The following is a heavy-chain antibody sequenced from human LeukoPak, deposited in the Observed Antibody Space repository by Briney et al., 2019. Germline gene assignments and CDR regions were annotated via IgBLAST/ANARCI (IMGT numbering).Heavy chain of an antibody. CDR2: IIPVFGAA. CDR3: ARRWPHSSGYYLFDY. Sequence: SVTVSCKASGGTFISHGMSWVRQAPGQGLEWVGGIIPVFGAANYAQKFQGRVTITTDESTSTAYMELSSLRSEDTALYYCARRWPHSSGYYLFDYWGQGTLVTVSS. D-gene: IGHD3-22*01. CDR1: GGTFISHG. J-gene: IGHJ4*02. V-gene: IGHV1-69*05.